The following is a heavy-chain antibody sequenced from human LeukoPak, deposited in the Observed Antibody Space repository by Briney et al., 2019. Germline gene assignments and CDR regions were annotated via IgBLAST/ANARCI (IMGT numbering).Heavy chain of an antibody. D-gene: IGHD6-6*01. CDR3: AVSEYSSSWGAFDI. CDR2: NYYGGGT. J-gene: IGHJ3*02. V-gene: IGHV4-39*01. Sequence: SGAFPHTSTIAAGSISSSCSYGGGLRQPPGKGLEWMGRNYYGGGTHYTPSLKGQVTISADTSKNKSSLKRSTVTAADTAMYYCAVSEYSSSWGAFDIWGQGTMVTVSS. CDR1: AGSISSSCSY.